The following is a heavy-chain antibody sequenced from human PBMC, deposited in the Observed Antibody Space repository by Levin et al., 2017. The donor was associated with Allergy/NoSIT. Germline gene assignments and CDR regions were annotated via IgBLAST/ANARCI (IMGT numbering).Heavy chain of an antibody. CDR1: GYTLSALS. V-gene: IGHV1-24*01. Sequence: ASVKVSCKVSGYTLSALSMHWVRQAPGKGLEWVGGFDREDGEIIYTQKLQGRVTMTEDTSADTAYLELNSLRSEDTAVYYCVVTFGAVIDDYWGQGTLVTVSS. J-gene: IGHJ4*02. D-gene: IGHD3-16*02. CDR3: VVTFGAVIDDY. CDR2: FDREDGEI.